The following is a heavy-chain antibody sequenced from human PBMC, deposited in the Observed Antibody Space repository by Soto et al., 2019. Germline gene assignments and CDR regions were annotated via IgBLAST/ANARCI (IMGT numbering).Heavy chain of an antibody. V-gene: IGHV3-23*01. J-gene: IGHJ4*02. CDR2: ISGSGGST. CDR3: AKDSPKLFGVVINVLDFDY. Sequence: PGGSLRFSCAASGFTFSSYAMSWVRQAPGKGLEWVSAISGSGGSTYYADSVKGRFTISRDNSKNTLYLQMNSLRAEDTAVYYCAKDSPKLFGVVINVLDFDYWGQGTPVTVPS. D-gene: IGHD3-3*01. CDR1: GFTFSSYA.